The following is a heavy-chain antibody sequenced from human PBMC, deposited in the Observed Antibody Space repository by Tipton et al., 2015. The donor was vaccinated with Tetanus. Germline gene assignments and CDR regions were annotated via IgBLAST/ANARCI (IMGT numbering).Heavy chain of an antibody. J-gene: IGHJ6*03. CDR3: TRGRPLTGNYYQYYMDV. V-gene: IGHV3-53*01. D-gene: IGHD3-9*01. CDR2: VYGAGST. CDR1: GFSVSNNH. Sequence: SLRLSCAASGFSVSNNHMNWVRQAPGKGLEWVSVVYGAGSTDYADSVQGRFTLYRDNSKNILYLQLSNLRAGDAAVYYCTRGRPLTGNYYQYYMDVWGKGTTVTVSS.